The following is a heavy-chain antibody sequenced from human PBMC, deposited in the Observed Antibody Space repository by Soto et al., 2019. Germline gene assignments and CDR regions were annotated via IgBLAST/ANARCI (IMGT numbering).Heavy chain of an antibody. CDR1: GYTFTSYW. J-gene: IGHJ6*02. V-gene: IGHV5-51*01. Sequence: GESLKISCKGSGYTFTSYWIAWVRQMPGKGLEWMGIVYPGDSDTRYSPSFQGQVTISADKSISTAYLQWSSLKASDTAMYYCARESSTSRRSYYYGMDVWGQGTKVTVSS. CDR3: ARESSTSRRSYYYGMDV. D-gene: IGHD2-2*01. CDR2: VYPGDSDT.